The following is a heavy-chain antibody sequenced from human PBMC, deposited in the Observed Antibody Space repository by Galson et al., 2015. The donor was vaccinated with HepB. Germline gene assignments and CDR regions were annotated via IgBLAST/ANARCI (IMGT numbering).Heavy chain of an antibody. Sequence: SLRLSCAASGFTFSSYAMSWVRQAPGKGLEWVSAISGSGGSTYYADSVKGRFTISRDNSKNTLYLQMNSLRAEDTAVYYCAKSLTAFPEYFQHWGQGTLVTVSS. V-gene: IGHV3-23*01. CDR2: ISGSGGST. J-gene: IGHJ1*01. CDR1: GFTFSSYA. CDR3: AKSLTAFPEYFQH.